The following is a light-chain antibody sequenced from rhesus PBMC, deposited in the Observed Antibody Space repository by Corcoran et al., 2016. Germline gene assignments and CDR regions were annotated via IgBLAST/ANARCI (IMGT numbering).Light chain of an antibody. Sequence: EIVMTQSPATLSLSPGERATLSCRASQSVSSNLAWYQQKPGQAPRLLIYGASNRATGIPDRFSGRGSGTDFTLTISSLEPEDVGVYYCQQESNWPRTFGQGTKVEIK. CDR2: GAS. J-gene: IGKJ1*01. CDR3: QQESNWPRT. V-gene: IGKV3-35*01. CDR1: QSVSSN.